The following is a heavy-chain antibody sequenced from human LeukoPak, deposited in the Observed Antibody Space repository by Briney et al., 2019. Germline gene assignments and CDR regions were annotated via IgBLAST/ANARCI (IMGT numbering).Heavy chain of an antibody. D-gene: IGHD5-18*01. CDR1: GGSISSYY. V-gene: IGHV4-59*01. J-gene: IGHJ4*02. CDR2: IYYSGST. Sequence: SETLSLTCTVSGGSISSYYWSWIRQPPGEGLEWIGYIYYSGSTNYNPSLKSRVTISVDTSKNQFSLKLSSVTAADTAVYYCARSPRGYSYVCLDYWGQGTLVTVSS. CDR3: ARSPRGYSYVCLDY.